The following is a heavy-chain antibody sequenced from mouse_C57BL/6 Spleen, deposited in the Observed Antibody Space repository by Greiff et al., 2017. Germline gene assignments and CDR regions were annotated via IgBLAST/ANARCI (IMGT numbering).Heavy chain of an antibody. D-gene: IGHD4-1*01. J-gene: IGHJ4*01. CDR1: GYAFSSSW. V-gene: IGHV1-82*01. CDR2: IYPGDGDT. CDR3: ARHWPYYARDY. Sequence: VQLQQSGPELVKPGASVKISCKASGYAFSSSWMNWVKQRPGKGLEWIGRIYPGDGDTNYNGKFKGKATLTADKSSSTAYMQLSSLTSEDSAVYFCARHWPYYARDYWGQGTSVTVSS.